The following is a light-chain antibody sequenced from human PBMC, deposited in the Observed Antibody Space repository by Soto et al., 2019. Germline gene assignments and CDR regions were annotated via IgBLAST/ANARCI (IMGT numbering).Light chain of an antibody. J-gene: IGLJ2*01. CDR2: GNS. V-gene: IGLV1-40*01. Sequence: QTVVTQPPSVSGAPGQRVTISCTGSSSNIGAGYDVHWYQQLPGTAPKLLIYGNSNRPSGVPDRFSGSKSGTSASLAITGLQAEDEADYYCQSYDSSLSGVVFGGGTQLTFL. CDR3: QSYDSSLSGVV. CDR1: SSNIGAGYD.